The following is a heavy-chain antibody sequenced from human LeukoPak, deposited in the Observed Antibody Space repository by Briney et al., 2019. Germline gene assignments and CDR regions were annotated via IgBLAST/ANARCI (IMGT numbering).Heavy chain of an antibody. Sequence: ASVKVSCKASGYNFTSYTISWVRQAPGQGLEWMGWISAYNGNTNYGQKLQGRVTMTTDTSTSTAYMEPRSLRPDDTAVYYCARDEGAPIAAANVWGRGTMVTVSS. V-gene: IGHV1-18*01. D-gene: IGHD6-13*01. CDR3: ARDEGAPIAAANV. CDR1: GYNFTSYT. CDR2: ISAYNGNT. J-gene: IGHJ3*01.